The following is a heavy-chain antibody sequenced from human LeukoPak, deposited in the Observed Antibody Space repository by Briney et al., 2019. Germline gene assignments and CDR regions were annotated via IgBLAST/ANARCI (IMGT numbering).Heavy chain of an antibody. D-gene: IGHD3-9*01. V-gene: IGHV3-7*03. CDR1: GFNFNNYW. CDR3: ARDYTGYFP. CDR2: IKTDGSEK. Sequence: PGGSLRLSCAASGFNFNNYWMSWLRQAPGKGLEWVANIKTDGSEKYYVDSVKGRFTISRDNAKNSLYLQMNSLRAEDTAVYYCARDYTGYFPWGQGTLVIVSS. J-gene: IGHJ5*02.